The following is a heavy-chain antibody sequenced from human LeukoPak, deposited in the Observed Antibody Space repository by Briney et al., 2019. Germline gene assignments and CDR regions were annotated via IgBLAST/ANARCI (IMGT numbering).Heavy chain of an antibody. J-gene: IGHJ4*02. D-gene: IGHD4-23*01. Sequence: PSETLSLTCTVSGGSISSSTYYWGWIRQPPGKGLEWIGSIYYSGRTYYNPSLKSRVTISVDTSKSQFSLKLSSVTAADTAVYYCARHTGPDIYGGTGRWGQGTLVTVSS. V-gene: IGHV4-39*01. CDR3: ARHTGPDIYGGTGR. CDR1: GGSISSSTYY. CDR2: IYYSGRT.